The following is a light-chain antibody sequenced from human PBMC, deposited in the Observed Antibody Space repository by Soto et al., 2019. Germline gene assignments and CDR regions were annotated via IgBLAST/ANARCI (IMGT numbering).Light chain of an antibody. J-gene: IGLJ1*01. Sequence: QSALTQPPSASGSPGQSVTISCTGTSSDVGGYNYVSWYQQHSSKAPKLMIYEVSKRPSGVPDRFSGSKSGNTASLTVSGLQAEDEADYYCSSYAGSNNFVFGTGTKVTVL. CDR3: SSYAGSNNFV. CDR1: SSDVGGYNY. CDR2: EVS. V-gene: IGLV2-8*01.